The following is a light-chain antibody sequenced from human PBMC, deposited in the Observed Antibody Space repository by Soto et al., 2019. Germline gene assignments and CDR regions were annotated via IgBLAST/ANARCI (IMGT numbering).Light chain of an antibody. V-gene: IGLV2-23*01. CDR2: EGT. Sequence: QSVLTQPASVSGSPGQSITISCTGTSSEVGSYNLVSWYQQHPGKAPKLMIYEGTKRPSGVSNRFSGSKSGNTASLTISGLQAEDEADYYCCSYAGRSTYVFGSGTKVTVL. CDR3: CSYAGRSTYV. J-gene: IGLJ1*01. CDR1: SSEVGSYNL.